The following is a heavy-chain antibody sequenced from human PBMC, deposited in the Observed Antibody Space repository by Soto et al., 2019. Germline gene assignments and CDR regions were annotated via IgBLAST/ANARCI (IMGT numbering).Heavy chain of an antibody. J-gene: IGHJ6*02. Sequence: AGLKVSCKAVGCSFTKYGISWVRQAPGQGLEWMGWISAYNGNTNYAQKFQGRVTMTTDTPTSTAYMELRSLRSDDTAVYYCTRDQSCRYXTSSSITYAYSGMDVWGHGTTVTVSS. CDR3: TRDQSCRYXTSSSITYAYSGMDV. D-gene: IGHD6-6*01. CDR1: GCSFTKYG. V-gene: IGHV1-18*01. CDR2: ISAYNGNT.